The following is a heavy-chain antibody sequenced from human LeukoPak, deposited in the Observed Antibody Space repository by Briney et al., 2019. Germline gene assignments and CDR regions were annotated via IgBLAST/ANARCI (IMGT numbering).Heavy chain of an antibody. CDR1: GFTFSSYG. Sequence: GGSLRLSCAASGFTFSSYGMHWVRQAPGKGLEWVAVISSDGSIDYYADSVRGRFTVSRDNSKNTLYLQVNSLRVEDTAVYYCTREGMGTTFSAWFDPWGQGTLVTVPS. D-gene: IGHD1-7*01. CDR3: TREGMGTTFSAWFDP. V-gene: IGHV3-30*03. J-gene: IGHJ5*02. CDR2: ISSDGSID.